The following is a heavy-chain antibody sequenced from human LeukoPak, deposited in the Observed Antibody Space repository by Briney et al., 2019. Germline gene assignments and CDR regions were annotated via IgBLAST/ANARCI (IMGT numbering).Heavy chain of an antibody. J-gene: IGHJ5*02. CDR1: GFTFSNNW. CDR2: INSDGSSI. D-gene: IGHD2-8*01. CDR3: ATGMAGYNWFDP. V-gene: IGHV3-74*01. Sequence: GGSLRLSCAASGFTFSNNWMRWVRQAPGKGLVWVSRINSDGSSISNVDSVKGRFTISRDNAKNMLYLQMNSLRAEDTAVYYCATGMAGYNWFDPWGQGTLVTVSS.